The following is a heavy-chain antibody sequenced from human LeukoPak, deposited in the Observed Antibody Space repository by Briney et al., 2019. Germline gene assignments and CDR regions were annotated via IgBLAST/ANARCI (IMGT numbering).Heavy chain of an antibody. CDR3: ARRLRYYDILTGYSYYFDY. D-gene: IGHD3-9*01. CDR2: INHSGST. Sequence: SETLSLTCAVYGGSFSGYYWSWIRQPPGKGLEWIGEINHSGSTNYNPSLKSRVTISVDTSKNQFSLKLSSVTAADTAVYYCARRLRYYDILTGYSYYFDYWGQGTLVTVSS. CDR1: GGSFSGYY. V-gene: IGHV4-34*01. J-gene: IGHJ4*02.